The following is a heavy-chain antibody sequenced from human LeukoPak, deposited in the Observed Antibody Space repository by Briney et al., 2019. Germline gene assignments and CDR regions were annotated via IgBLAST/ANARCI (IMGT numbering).Heavy chain of an antibody. J-gene: IGHJ4*02. Sequence: SETLSLTCTVSGGSISSYYWSWIRQPPGKGLEWLGYIYHTGSTSYNPSLKGRVTISVDTSKNQFSLKLSSVTAADTAVYYCARGLNRNDYGDYGYWGQGTLVTVSS. D-gene: IGHD4-17*01. CDR3: ARGLNRNDYGDYGY. CDR2: IYHTGST. CDR1: GGSISSYY. V-gene: IGHV4-59*01.